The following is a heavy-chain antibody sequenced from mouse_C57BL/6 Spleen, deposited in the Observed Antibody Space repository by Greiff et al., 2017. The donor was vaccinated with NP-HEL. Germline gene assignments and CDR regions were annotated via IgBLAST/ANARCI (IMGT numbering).Heavy chain of an antibody. CDR1: GFSFTTYA. V-gene: IGHV10-1*01. CDR2: IRSKSNNYAT. Sequence: EVKLMESGGGLVQPKGSLKLSCAASGFSFTTYALNWVRQAPGKGLEWVARIRSKSNNYATYYADSVKDSFTISRDDSESMLYLQMNNLKTEDTAMYYCVRRDEEGMDYWGQGTSVTGSS. J-gene: IGHJ4*01. CDR3: VRRDEEGMDY.